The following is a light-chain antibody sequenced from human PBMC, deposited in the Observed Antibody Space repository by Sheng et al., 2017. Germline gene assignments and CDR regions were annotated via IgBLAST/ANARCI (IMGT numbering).Light chain of an antibody. Sequence: EIVLTQSPGTLSLSPGERATVSCRASQTVSTSYLAWYQQKLGQTPRLLIYGASSRATGIPDRFSGSGSGTDFTLTIDRLEPEDSAVYYCQQYGTSPQTFGQGTKVEIK. J-gene: IGKJ1*01. CDR3: QQYGTSPQT. CDR2: GAS. CDR1: QTVSTSY. V-gene: IGKV3-20*01.